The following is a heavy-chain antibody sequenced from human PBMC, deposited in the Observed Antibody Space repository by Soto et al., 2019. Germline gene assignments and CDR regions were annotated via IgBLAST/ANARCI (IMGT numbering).Heavy chain of an antibody. CDR2: IYYSGST. CDR3: AITSSRWYSLDY. D-gene: IGHD6-13*01. Sequence: SETLSLTCTVSGGSISSYYWSWIRQPPGKGLEWIGYIYYSGSTNYNPSLKSRVTISVDTSKNQFSLKLSSVTAADTAVYYCAITSSRWYSLDYWGQGTLVTVSS. V-gene: IGHV4-59*08. J-gene: IGHJ4*02. CDR1: GGSISSYY.